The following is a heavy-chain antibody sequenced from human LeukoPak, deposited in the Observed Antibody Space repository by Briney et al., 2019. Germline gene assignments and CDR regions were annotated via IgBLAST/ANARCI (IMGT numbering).Heavy chain of an antibody. D-gene: IGHD3-10*01. CDR2: IYHSGST. Sequence: SETLSLTCAVSGGSISSGGHSWSWIRQPPGKGLEWIGYIYHSGSTYYNPSLKSRVTISVDRSKNQFSLKLSSVTAADTAVYYCARADYGSGSYGLDYWGQGTLVTVSS. V-gene: IGHV4-30-2*01. CDR1: GGSISSGGHS. CDR3: ARADYGSGSYGLDY. J-gene: IGHJ4*02.